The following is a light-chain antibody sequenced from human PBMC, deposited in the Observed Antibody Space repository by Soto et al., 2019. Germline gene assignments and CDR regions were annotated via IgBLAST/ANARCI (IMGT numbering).Light chain of an antibody. Sequence: QSVLTQPASVSGSPGQSITISCTGTNSDVGGYNYVSWYQQHQGKAPKLMIYEVSNRPSGVSNRFSGSKSGNTASLTSSGRQAEYEADYYCSSYTSSTSYVLGPGTKLTVL. CDR2: EVS. V-gene: IGLV2-14*01. CDR1: NSDVGGYNY. CDR3: SSYTSSTSYV. J-gene: IGLJ1*01.